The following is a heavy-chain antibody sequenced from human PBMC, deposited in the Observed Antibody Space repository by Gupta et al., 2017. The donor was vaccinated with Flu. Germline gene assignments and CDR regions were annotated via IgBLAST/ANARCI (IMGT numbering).Heavy chain of an antibody. CDR3: VREVVNNRLDP. V-gene: IGHV3-74*01. CDR2: VRLDGTTT. Sequence: HWVRQAPGQGLECVSRVRLDGTTTSYADSVRGLFTISRDNARNTLYLQIDSLRAEDTAVYFCVREVVNNRLDPWGQGTLVTVSS. J-gene: IGHJ5*02.